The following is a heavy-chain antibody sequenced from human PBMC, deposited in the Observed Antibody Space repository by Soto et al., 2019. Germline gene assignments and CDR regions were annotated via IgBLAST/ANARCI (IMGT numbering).Heavy chain of an antibody. CDR1: GFRFSIYS. CDR2: ITSDTKTI. CDR3: ARSVEGHFDY. D-gene: IGHD6-19*01. V-gene: IGHV3-48*02. Sequence: EVQLVESGGALVQRGGSLTLSCAASGFRFSIYSMNWVRQAPGKGLEWSAYITSDTKTIKYAESVKGRFTISRDNAKNSVYLQMDKLSDGYTAVYFCARSVEGHFDYWGQGTVVTVSS. J-gene: IGHJ4*02.